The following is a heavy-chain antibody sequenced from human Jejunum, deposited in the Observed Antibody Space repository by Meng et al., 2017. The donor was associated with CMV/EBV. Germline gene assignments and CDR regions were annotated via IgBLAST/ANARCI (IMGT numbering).Heavy chain of an antibody. Sequence: FYLGWIGQAPGMGLEWVSYITGSSSGSTMYYADSVKGRFTISRDNAKNSLYLQMNSLRAEDTAVYYCAREARYYNSSGASSAMDVWGQGTTVTVSS. J-gene: IGHJ6*02. CDR1: FY. CDR2: ITGSSSGSTM. CDR3: AREARYYNSSGASSAMDV. V-gene: IGHV3-11*04. D-gene: IGHD3-22*01.